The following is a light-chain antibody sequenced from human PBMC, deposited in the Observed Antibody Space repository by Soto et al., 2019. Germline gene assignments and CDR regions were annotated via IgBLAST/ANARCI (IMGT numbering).Light chain of an antibody. CDR2: VAS. V-gene: IGKV3-15*01. Sequence: EIVMTQSPVTLSVSPGERATLSCRASQSVSSNLAWYQQKPGQAPRLLIYVASARATGIPARFSGSGSGTEFTLTISSLQSEDFEVYYCQRYNNWPLTFGGGTKV. J-gene: IGKJ4*01. CDR1: QSVSSN. CDR3: QRYNNWPLT.